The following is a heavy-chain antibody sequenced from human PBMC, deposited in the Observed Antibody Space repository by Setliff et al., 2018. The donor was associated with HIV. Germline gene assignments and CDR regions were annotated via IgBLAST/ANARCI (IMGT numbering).Heavy chain of an antibody. CDR1: GGPFGIYG. CDR3: ASRGCSGGSCSDC. CDR2: TIPMFGTA. J-gene: IGHJ4*02. V-gene: IGHV1-69*13. D-gene: IGHD2-15*01. Sequence: SVKVSCKASGGPFGIYGISWVRQAPGQGLEWMGGTIPMFGTANYAQKFQGRVTITADESTSTAYMELSSVTAADTAVYYCASRGCSGGSCSDCWGQGTLVTVSS.